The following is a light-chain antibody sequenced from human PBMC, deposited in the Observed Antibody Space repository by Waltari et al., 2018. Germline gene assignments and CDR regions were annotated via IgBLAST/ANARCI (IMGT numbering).Light chain of an antibody. V-gene: IGKV4-1*01. CDR2: WAS. J-gene: IGKJ3*01. Sequence: DIVMTQSPDSLAVSLGERATINCKSSQSVLHSSSSRNYFGWYQQKPGQPPKLLIYWASTRVSGVPDRFSGSGSGTDFTLTISSLQAEDVAVYYCQQYYIPPFTFCPGTKVDI. CDR1: QSVLHSSSSRNY. CDR3: QQYYIPPFT.